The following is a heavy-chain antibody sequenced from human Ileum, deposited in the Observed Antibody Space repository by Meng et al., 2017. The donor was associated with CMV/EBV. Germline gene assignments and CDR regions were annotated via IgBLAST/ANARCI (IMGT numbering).Heavy chain of an antibody. V-gene: IGHV3-21*01. CDR1: GFTFSSYS. CDR3: ARSIAAAAMRWFDP. Sequence: SCAASGFTFSSYSMNWVRQAPGKGLEWVSSISSSSSYIYYADSVKGRFTISRDNAKNSLYLQMNSLRAEDTAVYYCARSIAAAAMRWFDPWGQGTLVTVSS. CDR2: ISSSSSYI. J-gene: IGHJ5*02. D-gene: IGHD6-13*01.